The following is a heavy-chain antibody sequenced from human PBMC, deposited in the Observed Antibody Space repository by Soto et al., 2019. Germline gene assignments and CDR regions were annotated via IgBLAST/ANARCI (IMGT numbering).Heavy chain of an antibody. Sequence: QVQLQQWGPGLLKPSETLSLTCAVYGGSFSGNYWSWIRQPPGKGLEWIGEINHSGSTNYNPSLKSRVTLSLDTSKKQFSLNLSSVSAADTSVYYCARLPTGKDVPDDISDAFDIWGQGTMVTVSS. CDR1: GGSFSGNY. D-gene: IGHD3-9*01. V-gene: IGHV4-34*01. CDR2: INHSGST. CDR3: ARLPTGKDVPDDISDAFDI. J-gene: IGHJ3*02.